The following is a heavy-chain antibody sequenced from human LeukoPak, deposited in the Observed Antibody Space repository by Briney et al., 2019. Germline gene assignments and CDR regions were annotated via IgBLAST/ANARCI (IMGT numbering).Heavy chain of an antibody. J-gene: IGHJ4*02. CDR3: ARPATAASGFVDY. V-gene: IGHV1-2*02. Sequence: ASVKVSCKASGYTFTGYYMHWVRRAPGQGLEWMGWINPNSGGTNYAQKFQGRVTITRDTSISTAYMELSRLRADDTAVYYCARPATAASGFVDYWGQGTLVTVSS. D-gene: IGHD2-2*01. CDR1: GYTFTGYY. CDR2: INPNSGGT.